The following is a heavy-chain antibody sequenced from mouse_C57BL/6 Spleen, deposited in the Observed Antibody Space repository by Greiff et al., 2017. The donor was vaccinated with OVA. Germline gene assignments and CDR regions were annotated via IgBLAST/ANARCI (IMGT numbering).Heavy chain of an antibody. D-gene: IGHD1-1*02. CDR2: IDPSDSDT. Sequence: QVQLQQSGAELVRPGTSVKLSCKASGYTFTSYWMHWVKQRPGQGLEWIGEIDPSDSDTNYNQKFKGKATLTADTSSSTAYMQLSSLTSEDSAVYYCARKDGGNYFYYWGQGTTLSVSS. CDR3: ARKDGGNYFYY. CDR1: GYTFTSYW. V-gene: IGHV1-59*01. J-gene: IGHJ2*01.